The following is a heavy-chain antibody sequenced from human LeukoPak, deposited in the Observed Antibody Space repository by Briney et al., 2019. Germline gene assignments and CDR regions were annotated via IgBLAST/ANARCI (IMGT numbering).Heavy chain of an antibody. CDR1: GGTFSSYA. V-gene: IGHV1-69*05. D-gene: IGHD3-22*01. CDR3: AENYYVSSGYYSPVGY. J-gene: IGHJ4*02. CDR2: IIPIFGTA. Sequence: SVKVSCRASGGTFSSYAISWVRQAPGQGLEWMGGIIPIFGTANYAQKFQGRVTITTDESTSTAYMELSSLRSEDTAVYYCAENYYVSSGYYSPVGYWGQGTLVTVSS.